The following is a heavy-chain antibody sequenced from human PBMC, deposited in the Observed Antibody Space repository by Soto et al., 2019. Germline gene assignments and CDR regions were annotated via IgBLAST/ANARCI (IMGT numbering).Heavy chain of an antibody. D-gene: IGHD3-22*01. J-gene: IGHJ6*02. CDR1: GGSIRSGDYY. CDR2: IYYSGST. CDR3: ARDRTADYYDSSGQPPGYGMDV. V-gene: IGHV4-30-4*01. Sequence: PSETLSLTCSFSGGSIRSGDYYLSWIRQPPGKGLEWIGYIYYSGSTYYNPSLKSRVTISVDTSKNQFSLKLSSVTAADTAVYYCARDRTADYYDSSGQPPGYGMDVWGQGTTVTVSS.